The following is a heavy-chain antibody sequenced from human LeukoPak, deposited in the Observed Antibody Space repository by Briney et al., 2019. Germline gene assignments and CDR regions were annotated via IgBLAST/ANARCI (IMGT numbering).Heavy chain of an antibody. Sequence: GGSLRLSCAASGFTFSSYEMNWVRQAPGKGLEWVSYISSSGSTIYYADSVKGRFTISRDNAKNSLYLQMNSLRAEDTAVYYCRRECSCTSCYMRFGFDPWGQGTLVTVSS. D-gene: IGHD2-2*02. CDR2: ISSSGSTI. J-gene: IGHJ5*02. V-gene: IGHV3-48*03. CDR1: GFTFSSYE. CDR3: RRECSCTSCYMRFGFDP.